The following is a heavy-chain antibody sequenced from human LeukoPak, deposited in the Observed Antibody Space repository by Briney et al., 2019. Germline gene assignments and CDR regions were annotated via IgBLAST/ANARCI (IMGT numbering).Heavy chain of an antibody. CDR2: FDPEDGET. CDR3: ATGRYYGSGSYYRAAFDY. CDR1: GYTLTELS. D-gene: IGHD3-10*01. Sequence: ASVKVSCKVSGYTLTELSMHWVRQAPGKGLEWMGGFDPEDGETIYAQKSQGRVTMTEDTSTDTAYMELSSLRSEDTAVYYCATGRYYGSGSYYRAAFDYWGQGTLVTVSS. V-gene: IGHV1-24*01. J-gene: IGHJ4*02.